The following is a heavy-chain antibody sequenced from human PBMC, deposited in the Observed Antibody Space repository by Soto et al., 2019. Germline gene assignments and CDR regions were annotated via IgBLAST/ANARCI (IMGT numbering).Heavy chain of an antibody. J-gene: IGHJ4*02. V-gene: IGHV2-70*01. CDR2: IDWDDDE. CDR3: ARSYYYDSSGYYYFDY. Sequence: SGPTLVNPTQTLTLTCTFSGFSLSTSGMCVSWIRQPPGKALEWLALIDWDDDEYYSTSLKTRLTISKDTSKNQVVLTMTNMDPVDTATYYCARSYYYDSSGYYYFDYWGEGTLLTVYS. CDR1: GFSLSTSGMC. D-gene: IGHD3-22*01.